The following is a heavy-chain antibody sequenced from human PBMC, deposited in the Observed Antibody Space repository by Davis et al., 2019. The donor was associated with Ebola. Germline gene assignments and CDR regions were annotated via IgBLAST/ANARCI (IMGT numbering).Heavy chain of an antibody. CDR3: ARVPYSPLDYGMDV. J-gene: IGHJ6*02. CDR2: ISSSGSTI. CDR1: GFTVSSNY. Sequence: GESLKISCAASGFTVSSNYMSWIRQAPGKGLEWVSYISSSGSTIYYADSVKGRFTISRDNAKNSLYLQMNSLRAEDTAVYYCARVPYSPLDYGMDVWGQGTTVTVSS. D-gene: IGHD6-13*01. V-gene: IGHV3-11*04.